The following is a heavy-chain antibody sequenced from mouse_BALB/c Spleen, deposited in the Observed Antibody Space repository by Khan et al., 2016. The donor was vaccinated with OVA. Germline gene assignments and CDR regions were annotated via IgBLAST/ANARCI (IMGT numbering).Heavy chain of an antibody. CDR3: ARRGECGYDPSWFAY. Sequence: VQLQQSGAELVRPGASVKLSCKASGYTFTSYWMNWVKQRPGQGLEWIGMIDPSDSETHYNQMFKDKATLTVDKSSSTAYMQLSSLTSEDSAVLYCARRGECGYDPSWFAYWGQGTLVTVSA. D-gene: IGHD2-2*01. V-gene: IGHV1-61*01. CDR2: IDPSDSET. CDR1: GYTFTSYW. J-gene: IGHJ3*01.